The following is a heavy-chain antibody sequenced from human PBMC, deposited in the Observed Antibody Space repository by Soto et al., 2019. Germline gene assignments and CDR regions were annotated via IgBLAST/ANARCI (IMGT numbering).Heavy chain of an antibody. D-gene: IGHD4-17*01. CDR1: GVTFSRYA. V-gene: IGHV3-23*01. Sequence: EVQLLESGGGLVQPGGSLRLSCAASGVTFSRYAMSWVRQAPGKGLEWVSAISGSGDETYYAGSVKGRFTISRDNSKNTLYLQMNSLTTDDTAVYYCAQDQGTTVTIWFGPWGPGTLVTVSS. J-gene: IGHJ5*02. CDR3: AQDQGTTVTIWFGP. CDR2: ISGSGDET.